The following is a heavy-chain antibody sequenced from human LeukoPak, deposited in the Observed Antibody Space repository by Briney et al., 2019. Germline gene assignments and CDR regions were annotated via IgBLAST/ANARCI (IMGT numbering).Heavy chain of an antibody. V-gene: IGHV1-18*01. CDR3: ARTMGIHAFDI. Sequence: ASVKVSCKASGYTFTSYGISWVRQAPGQGLEWMGWISGYNAKTIFAQKFQDRVTLTTDTSASTVYMEVSSMRSDDTDVYYCARTMGIHAFDIWGQGTMVTVSS. CDR1: GYTFTSYG. D-gene: IGHD3-10*01. J-gene: IGHJ3*02. CDR2: ISGYNAKT.